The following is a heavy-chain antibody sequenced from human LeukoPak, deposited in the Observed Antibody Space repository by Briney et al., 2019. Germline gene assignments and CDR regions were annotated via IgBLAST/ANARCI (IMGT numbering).Heavy chain of an antibody. J-gene: IGHJ4*02. D-gene: IGHD6-13*01. CDR3: VKSGRPGYSSSWYDY. V-gene: IGHV3-64D*09. CDR2: ISSNGGST. CDR1: GFTFSSYA. Sequence: PAGSLRPSCSASGFTFSSYAMRWVRQAPRKGLEYVSAISSNGGSTYYADSVKGRFTISRDNSKNTLYLQMSRLRAEDTAVYYCVKSGRPGYSSSWYDYWGQGTLVTVSS.